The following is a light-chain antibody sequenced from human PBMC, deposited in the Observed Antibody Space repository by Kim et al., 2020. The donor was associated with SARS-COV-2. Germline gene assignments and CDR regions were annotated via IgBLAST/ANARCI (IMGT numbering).Light chain of an antibody. CDR1: QSVTRNS. V-gene: IGKV3-20*01. CDR2: GAS. J-gene: IGKJ4*01. CDR3: QQYAASPLT. Sequence: SPGEKVTLSCRASQSVTRNSLAWYQQRPGQSPRLLIFGASTRATDIPDRFSAGGSGTDFSLTISRLELEDFAVYFCQQYAASPLTFGGGTKVDIK.